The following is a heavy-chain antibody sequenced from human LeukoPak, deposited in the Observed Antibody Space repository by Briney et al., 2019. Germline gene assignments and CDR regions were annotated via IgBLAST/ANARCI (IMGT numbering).Heavy chain of an antibody. V-gene: IGHV4-34*01. CDR3: ARDYQGGYGDKTVDY. D-gene: IGHD5-18*01. Sequence: SETLSLTCDVYGASFTGYYWSWIRQSPGKGLEWIGEMNQRGSMNYNPSLKSRVTISVDRSKNQFSLKLSSVTAADTAVYYCARDYQGGYGDKTVDYWGQGTLVTVSS. CDR1: GASFTGYY. CDR2: MNQRGSM. J-gene: IGHJ4*02.